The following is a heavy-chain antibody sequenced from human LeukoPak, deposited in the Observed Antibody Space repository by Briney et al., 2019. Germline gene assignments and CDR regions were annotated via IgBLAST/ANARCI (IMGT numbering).Heavy chain of an antibody. Sequence: GGSLRLSCAASGFTFSSYAMSWVRQAPGKGLEWVANIKQDGSEKYYVDSVKGRFTISRDNAKNSLYLQMNSLRAEDTAVYYCARVVSRTGAFDIWGQGTMVTVSS. J-gene: IGHJ3*02. V-gene: IGHV3-7*01. D-gene: IGHD1-1*01. CDR3: ARVVSRTGAFDI. CDR2: IKQDGSEK. CDR1: GFTFSSYA.